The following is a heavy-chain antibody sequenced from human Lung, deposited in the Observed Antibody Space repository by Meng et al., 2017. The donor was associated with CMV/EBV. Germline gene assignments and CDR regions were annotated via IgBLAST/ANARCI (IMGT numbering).Heavy chain of an antibody. Sequence: SCEASGFTFSSYEMNWVRQAPGKGLEWVSYVSSSGSTIYYADSVKGRFTISRDNAKNSLYLQMNSLRAEDTAVYYCAREVLVPAAIRYYYYGMDVWXQGTTVTFSS. J-gene: IGHJ6*02. V-gene: IGHV3-48*03. D-gene: IGHD2-2*01. CDR2: VSSSGSTI. CDR3: AREVLVPAAIRYYYYGMDV. CDR1: GFTFSSYE.